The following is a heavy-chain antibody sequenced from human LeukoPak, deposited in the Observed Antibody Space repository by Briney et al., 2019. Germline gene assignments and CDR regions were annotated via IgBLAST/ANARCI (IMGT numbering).Heavy chain of an antibody. CDR1: GGAISTYY. V-gene: IGHV4-59*01. Sequence: SETLSLTCTVSGGAISTYYWSWIRQTPGMGLEWIGYIYYTGSTNYNPSLKSRVTISVDASKNQFSLKMSSMTAADTAVYYCARPREDIVVVPAAIGAFDIWGQGTMVTVSS. CDR3: ARPREDIVVVPAAIGAFDI. CDR2: IYYTGST. J-gene: IGHJ3*02. D-gene: IGHD2-2*01.